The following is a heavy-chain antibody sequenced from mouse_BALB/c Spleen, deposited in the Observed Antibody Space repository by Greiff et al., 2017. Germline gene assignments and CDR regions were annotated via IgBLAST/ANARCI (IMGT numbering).Heavy chain of an antibody. V-gene: IGHV1-7*01. D-gene: IGHD2-3*01. Sequence: QVQLQQSGAELAKPGASVKMSCKASGYTFTSYWMHWVKQRPGQGLEWIGYINPSTGYTEYNQKFKDKATLTADKSSSTAYMQLSSLTSEDSAVYYCARRDGLDYWGQGTTLTVSS. CDR2: INPSTGYT. CDR1: GYTFTSYW. J-gene: IGHJ2*01. CDR3: ARRDGLDY.